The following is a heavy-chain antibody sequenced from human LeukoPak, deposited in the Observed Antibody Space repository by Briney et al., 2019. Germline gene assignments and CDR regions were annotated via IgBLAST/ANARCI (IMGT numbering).Heavy chain of an antibody. Sequence: GGSLRLSCAASGFTFSSYEMNWVRQAPGKGLEWVSYISSSGSTIYYADSVKGRFTISRDNAKNSLYLQMNSLRAEDTAVYYCARDESLPSGVLYYMDVWGKGTTVTISS. D-gene: IGHD3-10*01. CDR1: GFTFSSYE. CDR2: ISSSGSTI. CDR3: ARDESLPSGVLYYMDV. J-gene: IGHJ6*03. V-gene: IGHV3-48*03.